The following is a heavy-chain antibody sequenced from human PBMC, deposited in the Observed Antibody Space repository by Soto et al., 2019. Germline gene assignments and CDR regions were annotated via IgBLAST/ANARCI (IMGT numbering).Heavy chain of an antibody. CDR1: GGSISSYY. CDR2: IYYSGTT. J-gene: IGHJ4*02. Sequence: QVQLQESGPRLVKASETLSLTCTVSGGSISSYYWSWIRQPPGKGLEWIGYIYYSGTTNYNPSLKSRVAISVATSKNQFSLKLSSVTAADTAVYYCARRENDGDYVFDYWGQGTLVTVSS. CDR3: ARRENDGDYVFDY. V-gene: IGHV4-59*08. D-gene: IGHD4-17*01.